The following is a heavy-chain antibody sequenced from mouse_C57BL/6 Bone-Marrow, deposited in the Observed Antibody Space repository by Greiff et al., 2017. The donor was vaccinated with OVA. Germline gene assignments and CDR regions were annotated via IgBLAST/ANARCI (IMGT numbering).Heavy chain of an antibody. CDR1: GFTFSSYG. J-gene: IGHJ1*03. Sequence: EVQRVESGGDLVKPGGSLKLSCAASGFTFSSYGMSWVRQTPDKRLEWVATISSGGSYTYYPDSVKGRFTISRDNAKNTLYLQMSSLKSEDTAMYYCARQGTTVVAPDFDVWGTGTTVTVSS. CDR2: ISSGGSYT. CDR3: ARQGTTVVAPDFDV. V-gene: IGHV5-6*01. D-gene: IGHD1-1*01.